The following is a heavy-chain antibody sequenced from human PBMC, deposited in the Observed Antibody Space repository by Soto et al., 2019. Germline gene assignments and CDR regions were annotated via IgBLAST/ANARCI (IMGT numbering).Heavy chain of an antibody. Sequence: QVHLVQSGAEVKKPGASVKVSCKASGYTFTSYGITWARQAPGQGLEWMGWISAHNGNTDYAQKLQGRVIVTSDTSTSTAYMELRILISDDTAVYYCARGRYGDYWGQGALVTVSS. CDR2: ISAHNGNT. CDR3: ARGRYGDY. CDR1: GYTFTSYG. J-gene: IGHJ4*02. V-gene: IGHV1-18*01. D-gene: IGHD1-1*01.